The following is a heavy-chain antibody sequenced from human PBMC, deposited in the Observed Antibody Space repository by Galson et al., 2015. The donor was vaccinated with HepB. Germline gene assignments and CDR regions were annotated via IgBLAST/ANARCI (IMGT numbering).Heavy chain of an antibody. J-gene: IGHJ4*02. D-gene: IGHD3-22*01. CDR1: SDSINNSNW. Sequence: ETLSLTCVVSSDSINNSNWWSWVRQSPGKGLEWIGEIHHGGNTNYNPSLKSRVTMSVEKSKNQFSLKLTSVTAADTAVYYCARAHWLIGRVLDYWGQGTLVTVSS. V-gene: IGHV4-4*02. CDR3: ARAHWLIGRVLDY. CDR2: IHHGGNT.